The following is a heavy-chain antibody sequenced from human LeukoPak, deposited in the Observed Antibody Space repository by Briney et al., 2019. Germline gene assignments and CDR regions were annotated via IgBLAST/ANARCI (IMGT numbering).Heavy chain of an antibody. D-gene: IGHD2-2*01. Sequence: GSSVKVSCKASGGTFSSYAISWVRQAPGQGLEWMGGIIPIFGTANYAQKFQGRVTITADESTSTAYMELSSLRSEDTAMYYCAREGSGYCSSTNCYSDYWGQGTLVTVSS. V-gene: IGHV1-69*01. CDR2: IIPIFGTA. CDR1: GGTFSSYA. J-gene: IGHJ4*02. CDR3: AREGSGYCSSTNCYSDY.